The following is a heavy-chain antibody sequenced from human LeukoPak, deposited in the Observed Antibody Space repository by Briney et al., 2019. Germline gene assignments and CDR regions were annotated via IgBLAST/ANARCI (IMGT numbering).Heavy chain of an antibody. CDR3: ARDSPGIMIFGVVTPN. J-gene: IGHJ4*02. CDR1: GFTFSSYE. CDR2: IGSSGRTK. Sequence: GGSLRLSCAVSGFTFSSYEMNWVRQAPGKGLEWVSFIGSSGRTKYYADSVKGRFTISRDNARDSLYLQMNSLRAEDTAVYYCARDSPGIMIFGVVTPNGGQGTLVTVSS. D-gene: IGHD3-3*01. V-gene: IGHV3-48*03.